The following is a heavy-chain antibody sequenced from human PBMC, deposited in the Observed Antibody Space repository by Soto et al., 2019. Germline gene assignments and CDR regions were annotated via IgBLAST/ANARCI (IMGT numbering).Heavy chain of an antibody. V-gene: IGHV4-31*02. CDR2: IYYSCIT. CDR3: ASPGYSYGYGACDI. CDR1: GRSISSGGYY. J-gene: IGHJ3*02. D-gene: IGHD5-18*01. Sequence: SETLSLTWTVSGRSISSGGYYSIWIRQHPGKVLEWIGYIYYSCITYYNPSLKSRVTISVETSKNQFSLKLSSVTAADTAVYYCASPGYSYGYGACDIWRKGT.